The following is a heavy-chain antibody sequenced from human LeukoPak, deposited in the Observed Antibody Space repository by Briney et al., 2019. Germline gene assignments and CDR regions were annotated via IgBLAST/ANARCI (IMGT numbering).Heavy chain of an antibody. CDR3: TKYGGSPANYFDS. J-gene: IGHJ4*02. D-gene: IGHD1-26*01. V-gene: IGHV4-59*08. CDR2: VHKTGSI. Sequence: SETLSLTCTVSGDSIRAYYCTWVRQPPGTGLEWIAFVHKTGSINYNPSLKSRATISMDTSNSQFSLHVNSVTAADTAVYYCTKYGGSPANYFDSWGPGTLVTVSP. CDR1: GDSIRAYY.